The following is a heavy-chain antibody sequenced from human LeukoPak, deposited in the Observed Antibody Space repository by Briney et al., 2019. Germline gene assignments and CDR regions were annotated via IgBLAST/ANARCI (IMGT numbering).Heavy chain of an antibody. V-gene: IGHV4-39*01. CDR2: IFYSGST. Sequence: SETLPLTCTVSGGSISTSSYYWAWIRQPPGKGLEWIGIIFYSGSTYYNPSLKSRVTISIDTSKNQFSLKLSSVTAADTAVYYCASEPYGSGSFLGAFDIWGQGTMVTVSS. CDR3: ASEPYGSGSFLGAFDI. CDR1: GGSISTSSYY. J-gene: IGHJ3*02. D-gene: IGHD3-10*01.